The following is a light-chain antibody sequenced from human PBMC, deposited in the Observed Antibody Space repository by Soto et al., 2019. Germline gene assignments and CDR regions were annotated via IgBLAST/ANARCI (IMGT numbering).Light chain of an antibody. CDR2: GGS. CDR1: QSVSSNH. CDR3: QQYSSSRT. J-gene: IGKJ1*01. V-gene: IGKV3-20*01. Sequence: IVFTQSACTLSLSPGERATLSCRASQSVSSNHLAWYQQKPGQAPRLLIYGGSSRATGIPVRFSGSGSETDFTLTITRLEPEDFAVYYCQQYSSSRTFGQGTKVDIK.